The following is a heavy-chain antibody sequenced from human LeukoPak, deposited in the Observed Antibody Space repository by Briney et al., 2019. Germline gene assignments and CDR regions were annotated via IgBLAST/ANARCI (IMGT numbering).Heavy chain of an antibody. J-gene: IGHJ4*02. D-gene: IGHD2-15*01. CDR3: ARERDIVVVVAAIPIPKNYFDY. V-gene: IGHV3-30*02. Sequence: GGSLRLSCAASGFTFSSYGMHWVRQAPGKGLEWVAFIRYDGSNKYYADSVKGRFTISRDNSKNTLYLQMNSLRAEDTAVYYCARERDIVVVVAAIPIPKNYFDYWGQGTLVTVSS. CDR2: IRYDGSNK. CDR1: GFTFSSYG.